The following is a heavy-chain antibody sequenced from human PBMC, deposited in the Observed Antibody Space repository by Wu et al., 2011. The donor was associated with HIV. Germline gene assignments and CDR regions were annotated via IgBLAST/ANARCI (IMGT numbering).Heavy chain of an antibody. D-gene: IGHD4-11*01. Sequence: QVQLVQSGAEVKKAGSSVKVSCKASGSTFSGYAVSWVRQAPGQGLEWMGWISAYNGDTNYAQKLQGRVTMTTDTSTSTAYMELRSLRSDDTAVYYCARGRETVGAVSPLPDYWGQGTLVTVS. CDR3: ARGRETVGAVSPLPDY. CDR1: GSTFSGYA. CDR2: ISAYNGDT. V-gene: IGHV1-18*01. J-gene: IGHJ4*02.